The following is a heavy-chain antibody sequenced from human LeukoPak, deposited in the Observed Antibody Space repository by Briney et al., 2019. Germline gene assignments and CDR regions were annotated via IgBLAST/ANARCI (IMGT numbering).Heavy chain of an antibody. CDR1: GYSFNKYW. V-gene: IGHV5-51*01. D-gene: IGHD1-1*01. CDR2: IYPGDSDT. J-gene: IGHJ4*02. Sequence: GESLKISCKGSGYSFNKYWIGWVRQMPGQGLEWMGIIYPGDSDTRYSPSFQGQVTISADKSISTAYLQWSSLKASDTAMYYCARSVWNPRFYFDYWGQGTLVTVSS. CDR3: ARSVWNPRFYFDY.